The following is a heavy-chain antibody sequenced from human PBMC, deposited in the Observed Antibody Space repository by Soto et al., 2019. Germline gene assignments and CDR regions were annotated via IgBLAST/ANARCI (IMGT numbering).Heavy chain of an antibody. V-gene: IGHV2-70*01. CDR2: IDWDDDK. J-gene: IGHJ4*02. D-gene: IGHD6-6*01. CDR1: GFSLSTSGMC. CDR3: ARIRFSEYSSSSFQPHFDY. Sequence: SGPTLVKPTQTLTLTCTFSGFSLSTSGMCVSWIRQPPGKALEWLALIDWDDDKYYSTSLKTRLTISKDTSKNQVVLKMTNMDPVDTATYYCARIRFSEYSSSSFQPHFDYWGQGTLVTVSS.